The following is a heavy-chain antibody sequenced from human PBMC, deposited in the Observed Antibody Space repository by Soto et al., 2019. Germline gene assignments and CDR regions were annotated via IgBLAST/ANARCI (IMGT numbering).Heavy chain of an antibody. Sequence: PGESLKISCQGSGHSFTTFWIAWVRQMPGKGLEWMGIIYPGDSDTRYSPSFQGQVTISADKSISTAYLQWSSLRASDTAMYYCARNGRSSYGMDVWDQGTTVTVSS. CDR1: GHSFTTFW. CDR3: ARNGRSSYGMDV. J-gene: IGHJ6*02. D-gene: IGHD1-1*01. V-gene: IGHV5-51*01. CDR2: IYPGDSDT.